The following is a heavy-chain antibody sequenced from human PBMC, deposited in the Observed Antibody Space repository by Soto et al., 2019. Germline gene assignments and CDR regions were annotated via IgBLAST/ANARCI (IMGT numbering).Heavy chain of an antibody. Sequence: QVQLVQSGAEVKKPGSSVKVSCKASGGTFSSYTISWVRQAPGQGLEWMGRIIPILGIANYAQKFQGRVTITADKSTSTAYMVLSSLRSEDTAVYYCAMVDATREFDYWGQGTLVTVSS. CDR3: AMVDATREFDY. CDR2: IIPILGIA. CDR1: GGTFSSYT. D-gene: IGHD2-15*01. J-gene: IGHJ4*02. V-gene: IGHV1-69*02.